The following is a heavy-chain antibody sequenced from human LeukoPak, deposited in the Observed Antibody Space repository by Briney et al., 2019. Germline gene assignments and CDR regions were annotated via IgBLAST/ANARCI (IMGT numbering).Heavy chain of an antibody. CDR2: FDPEDGET. Sequence: GASVKVSCKVSGYTLTELSMHWVRQAPGKGLEWMGGFDPEDGETIYAQKFQDRVTMTEDTSTDTAYMELSSLRSEDTAVYYCATVRAPYYYDSSGLVYWGQGTLVTVSS. D-gene: IGHD3-22*01. CDR1: GYTLTELS. CDR3: ATVRAPYYYDSSGLVY. J-gene: IGHJ4*02. V-gene: IGHV1-24*01.